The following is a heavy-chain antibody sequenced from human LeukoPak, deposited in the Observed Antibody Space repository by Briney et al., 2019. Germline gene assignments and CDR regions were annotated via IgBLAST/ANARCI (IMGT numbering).Heavy chain of an antibody. J-gene: IGHJ3*02. CDR3: ARSKWEPPGGDAFDI. CDR1: GYTFSANG. V-gene: IGHV3-33*03. D-gene: IGHD1-26*01. Sequence: PGGSLRLSCVASGYTFSANGMHWVRQAPGKGLEWVGMISYDGSEKYYGDSVKGRFTISRDDSKSTLFLEMNSLRAEDTAVYYCARSKWEPPGGDAFDIWGQGTMVTVSS. CDR2: ISYDGSEK.